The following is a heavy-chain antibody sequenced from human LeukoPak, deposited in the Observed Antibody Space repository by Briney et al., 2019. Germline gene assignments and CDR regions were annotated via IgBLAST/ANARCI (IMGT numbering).Heavy chain of an antibody. CDR3: ARDLVSGAYTFDV. V-gene: IGHV3-48*03. D-gene: IGHD3-16*01. CDR2: ISSSGTTI. Sequence: PGRSLRLSCAASGFSFSDFGLNWVRQAPGKGLEWVSYISSSGTTIYYADSVRGRFTLSRDNAKNSLYLQMNSLGAEDTAVYYCARDLVSGAYTFDVWGQGTMVTVSS. J-gene: IGHJ3*01. CDR1: GFSFSDFG.